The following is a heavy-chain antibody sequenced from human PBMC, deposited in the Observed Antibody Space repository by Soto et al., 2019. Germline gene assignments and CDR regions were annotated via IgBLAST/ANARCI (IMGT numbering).Heavy chain of an antibody. CDR1: GFTFSNAW. CDR2: FKTKTDGGTT. D-gene: IGHD2-21*01. Sequence: EVQLVESGGGLVKPGGSLSLACAASGFTFSNAWMNWVRQAPGKGLEWVGRFKTKTDGGTTDYAAPVKGRFTISRDDSKHTLYLQMNTLKTSDTAVYYGTTDSKVVEVAYPAQFDYWGQGTLVTFAS. J-gene: IGHJ4*02. CDR3: TTDSKVVEVAYPAQFDY. V-gene: IGHV3-15*07.